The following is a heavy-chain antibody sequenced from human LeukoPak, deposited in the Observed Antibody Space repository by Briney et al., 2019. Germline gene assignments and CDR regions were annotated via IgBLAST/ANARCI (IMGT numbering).Heavy chain of an antibody. J-gene: IGHJ6*02. V-gene: IGHV3-72*01. D-gene: IGHD5-18*01. CDR3: ARDGPRNSYSYYYGMDV. CDR1: GFTFSDHY. Sequence: GGSLRLSCAASGFTFSDHYMDWVRQAPGKGLEWAGRTRNKANSYTTEYAASVKGRFTISRDDSKNSLYLQMNSLKTEDTAVYYCARDGPRNSYSYYYGMDVWGQGTTVTVSS. CDR2: TRNKANSYTT.